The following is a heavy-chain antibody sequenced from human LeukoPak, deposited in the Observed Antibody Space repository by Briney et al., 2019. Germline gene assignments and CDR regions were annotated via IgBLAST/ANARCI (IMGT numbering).Heavy chain of an antibody. J-gene: IGHJ3*02. CDR3: AREGTTIDAFEI. D-gene: IGHD1-14*01. CDR1: GFTFSSYE. V-gene: IGHV3-48*03. Sequence: AGGSLRLSCAASGFTFSSYEMNWVRQAPGKGLEWVSYISSSGDPIYYADSVRGRFTISRDTANTSLYLQMDSLRVDDTAVYYCAREGTTIDAFEIWGQGTLVTVS. CDR2: ISSSGDPI.